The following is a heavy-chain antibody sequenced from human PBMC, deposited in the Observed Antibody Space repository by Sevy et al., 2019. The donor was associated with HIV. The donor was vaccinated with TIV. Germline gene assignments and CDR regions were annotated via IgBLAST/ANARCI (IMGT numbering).Heavy chain of an antibody. D-gene: IGHD3-22*01. Sequence: GGSLRLSCVASGFNLIPYWMTWVRQAPGKGLEWVANIKQDGNEKYNVDSVKGRFTVSRDNAKNALYLQMYSLRVEDTAVYFCASNTYHYDSNTYYPVYWGQGTRLTVFS. CDR1: GFNLIPYW. CDR2: IKQDGNEK. J-gene: IGHJ4*02. CDR3: ASNTYHYDSNTYYPVY. V-gene: IGHV3-7*01.